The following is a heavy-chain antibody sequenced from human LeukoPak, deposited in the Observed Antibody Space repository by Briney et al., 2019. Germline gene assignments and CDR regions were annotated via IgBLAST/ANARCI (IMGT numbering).Heavy chain of an antibody. CDR1: GFTFSSYA. CDR3: AKERSESYADS. V-gene: IGHV3-23*01. CDR2: ISESGSRT. J-gene: IGHJ4*02. Sequence: PGGSLRLSCAASGFTFSSYAMSWVRQPPGKGLEWVSAISESGSRTYYADSVKGRLTISRDNSKNTLYLQMNSLTAEDTALYYCAKERSESYADSWGQGTLVTVSS. D-gene: IGHD1-26*01.